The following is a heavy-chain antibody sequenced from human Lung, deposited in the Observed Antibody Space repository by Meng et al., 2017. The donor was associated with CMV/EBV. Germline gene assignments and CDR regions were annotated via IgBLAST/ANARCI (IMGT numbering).Heavy chain of an antibody. D-gene: IGHD2/OR15-2a*01. CDR3: ARGRGNQPLFDF. CDR1: GGSFSTYT. J-gene: IGHJ4*02. Sequence: QVQMVQSGAEVKKPGSSVKFACKTSGGSFSTYTFSWVRQAPGQGLEWMGGLIPVLNKAKSAPRFQDRVTFTADETTTTAYMELSSLTFEGTAVYFCARGRGNQPLFDFWGQGTLVTVSS. V-gene: IGHV1-69*10. CDR2: LIPVLNKA.